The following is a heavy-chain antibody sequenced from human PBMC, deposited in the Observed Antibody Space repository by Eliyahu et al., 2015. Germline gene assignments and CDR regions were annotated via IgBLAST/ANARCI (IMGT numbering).Heavy chain of an antibody. Sequence: QVQLVQSGAEVKKPGASVKVSCKASGYTFTSDYMXWVRQAPGQGLEWMGKVNPTGGGTSYAQKFRGRVTMTRDTSTSTVYMELSSLRSDDTAVYYCARAGIMSTFGGDLNWFDPWGQGTLVTVSS. V-gene: IGHV1-46*01. J-gene: IGHJ5*02. CDR1: GYTFTSDY. D-gene: IGHD3-16*01. CDR2: VNPTGGGT. CDR3: ARAGIMSTFGGDLNWFDP.